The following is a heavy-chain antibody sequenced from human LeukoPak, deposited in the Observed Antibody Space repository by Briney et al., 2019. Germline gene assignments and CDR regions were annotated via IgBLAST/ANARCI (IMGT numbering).Heavy chain of an antibody. V-gene: IGHV4-38-2*01. CDR2: IYHSGST. J-gene: IGHJ5*02. Sequence: PSETLSLTCAVSGYSISSNYFWGWIRQPPGEGLEWIGSIYHSGSTYYNPSLKSRVTMSVDTSKNQVSLKLTSVTAADTAVYYCARHGYHSFWNDFLKNYFDPWGQGTLVTVSS. CDR3: ARHGYHSFWNDFLKNYFDP. D-gene: IGHD3-3*01. CDR1: GYSISSNYF.